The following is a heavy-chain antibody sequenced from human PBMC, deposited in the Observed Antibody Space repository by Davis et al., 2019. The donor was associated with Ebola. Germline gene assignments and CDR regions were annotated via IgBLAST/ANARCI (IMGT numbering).Heavy chain of an antibody. J-gene: IGHJ6*03. Sequence: GESLKISCEASAFTFSDYYMSWIRQAPGKGLEWLSYISSSTTLTNYADSVKGRFTISRDNANNSLYLQMNSLRAEDMAVYYCARSIFGVVPYYYYYMDVWGKGTTVTVSS. CDR3: ARSIFGVVPYYYYYMDV. V-gene: IGHV3-11*06. CDR2: ISSSTTLT. D-gene: IGHD3-3*02. CDR1: AFTFSDYY.